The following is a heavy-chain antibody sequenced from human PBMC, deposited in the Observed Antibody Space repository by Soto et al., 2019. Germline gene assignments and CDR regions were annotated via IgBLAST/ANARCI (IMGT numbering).Heavy chain of an antibody. CDR3: ASFSGATYGDYGGGINY. Sequence: SETLSLTCTVSGGSISGSSYYWGWIRQPPGKGLECIGSVHYSGSTDYNPSLKSRVTISVDTSKNQFSLKLTSVTTADTAVYFCASFSGATYGDYGGGINYWGQGTLVTVSS. CDR1: GGSISGSSYY. J-gene: IGHJ4*02. V-gene: IGHV4-39*01. D-gene: IGHD4-17*01. CDR2: VHYSGST.